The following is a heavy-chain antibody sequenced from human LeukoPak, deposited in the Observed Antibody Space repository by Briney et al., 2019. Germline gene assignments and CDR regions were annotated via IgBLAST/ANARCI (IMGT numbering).Heavy chain of an antibody. D-gene: IGHD3-10*01. Sequence: GGSLRLSCPASGFTFSDYWMSWVRQAPGKGLEWVANIKYHGSDEHYVDSVRGRFTISRDNAKNSLFLQMNSLRAEDTAVYYCARIGGSGTYWVYWRQGTLVTVSS. CDR3: ARIGGSGTYWVY. V-gene: IGHV3-7*01. CDR1: GFTFSDYW. J-gene: IGHJ4*02. CDR2: IKYHGSDE.